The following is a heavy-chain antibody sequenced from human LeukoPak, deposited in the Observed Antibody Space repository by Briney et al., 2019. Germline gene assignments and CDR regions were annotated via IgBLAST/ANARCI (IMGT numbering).Heavy chain of an antibody. V-gene: IGHV3-7*03. CDR1: GFTFSTYW. D-gene: IGHD6-19*01. J-gene: IGHJ4*02. CDR2: IQQDGNEK. Sequence: GGSLRLSCAASGFTFSTYWMSWVRQAPGKGLEWVANIQQDGNEKYYVDSVKGRFTISRDNAKNSLYLQMNSLRAEDTALYYCAKDVIAVAGPPSFDYWGQGTLVTVSS. CDR3: AKDVIAVAGPPSFDY.